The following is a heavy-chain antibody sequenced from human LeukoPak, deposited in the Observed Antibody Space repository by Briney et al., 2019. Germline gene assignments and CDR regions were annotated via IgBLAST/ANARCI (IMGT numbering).Heavy chain of an antibody. V-gene: IGHV6-1*01. J-gene: IGHJ3*02. CDR1: GDSVSSNSVT. D-gene: IGHD1-26*01. Sequence: SQTLSLTCAISGDSVSSNSVTWNWIRQSPSRGLEWLGRTYYRSTWYNDYAVSVRGRITVNPDTSKNQFSLKLSSVTAADTAVYYCASGSYPGFAFDIWGQGTMVTVSS. CDR2: TYYRSTWYN. CDR3: ASGSYPGFAFDI.